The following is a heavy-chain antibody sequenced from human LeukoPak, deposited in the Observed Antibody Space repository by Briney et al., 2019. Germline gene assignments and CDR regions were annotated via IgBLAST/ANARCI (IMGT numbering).Heavy chain of an antibody. J-gene: IGHJ5*02. D-gene: IGHD2-15*01. V-gene: IGHV4-61*08. CDR3: ARDGCSGGSCYSGNWFDP. Sequence: SETLSLTCAVSDVSIRSSAYYWGWIRQPPGKGLEWIGYIYYSGSAKYNPSLKSRVTISVDTSKNQFSLKLSSVTAADTAVYYCARDGCSGGSCYSGNWFDPWGQGTLVTVSS. CDR1: DVSIRSSAYY. CDR2: IYYSGSA.